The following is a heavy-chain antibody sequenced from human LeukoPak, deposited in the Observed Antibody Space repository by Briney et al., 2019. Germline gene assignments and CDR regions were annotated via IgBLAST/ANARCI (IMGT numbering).Heavy chain of an antibody. D-gene: IGHD1-14*01. Sequence: SETLSLTCTVSGGSLSSYYWSWIRQPAGKGLEWIGRFHTSGRTTYNPSLKSRVAMSLDTSKSQLSLQVTSVTAADTAVYFCARGHGVEDRNQYFYYYGTDVWGQGTTVTVSS. CDR2: FHTSGRT. V-gene: IGHV4-4*07. CDR1: GGSLSSYY. CDR3: ARGHGVEDRNQYFYYYGTDV. J-gene: IGHJ6*02.